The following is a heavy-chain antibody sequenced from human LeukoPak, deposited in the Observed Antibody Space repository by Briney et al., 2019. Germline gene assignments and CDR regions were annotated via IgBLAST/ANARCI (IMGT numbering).Heavy chain of an antibody. Sequence: PETLSLTCGVSGGSFSNYYYTWIRQTPGKGLGWIGEINHSGSTNYNPSLKSRVAISVDTSKNQFSLRLSSVTAADTAVYFCARGYRRQLLNHWGQGALVTVSS. J-gene: IGHJ5*02. D-gene: IGHD2-2*01. CDR2: INHSGST. CDR3: ARGYRRQLLNH. V-gene: IGHV4-34*01. CDR1: GGSFSNYY.